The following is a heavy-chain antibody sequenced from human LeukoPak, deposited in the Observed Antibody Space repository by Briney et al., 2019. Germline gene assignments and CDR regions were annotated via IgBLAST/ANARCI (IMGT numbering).Heavy chain of an antibody. D-gene: IGHD3-22*01. CDR3: AKDSRSYYDSSGYFDY. Sequence: ALRLSCAASGFTFDDYAMHWVRQAPGKGLEWVAGISWNSGSIGYADSVKGRFTISRDNAKNSLYLQMNSLRAEDMALYYCAKDSRSYYDSSGYFDYWGQGTLVTVSS. V-gene: IGHV3-9*03. J-gene: IGHJ4*02. CDR2: ISWNSGSI. CDR1: GFTFDDYA.